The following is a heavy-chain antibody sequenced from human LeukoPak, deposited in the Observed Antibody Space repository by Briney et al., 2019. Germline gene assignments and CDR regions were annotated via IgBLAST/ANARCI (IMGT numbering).Heavy chain of an antibody. D-gene: IGHD2-21*01. Sequence: GASVKASCRTSGNTSTGYYMHWVRQAPGQGLEWMGWINPNSGGTNYAQKFQGRVTMTRDTSISTAYMELSRLRSDDTAVYYCARVSVPLSPYSSLDYWGQGTLVTVSS. CDR3: ARVSVPLSPYSSLDY. V-gene: IGHV1-2*02. CDR2: INPNSGGT. CDR1: GNTSTGYY. J-gene: IGHJ4*02.